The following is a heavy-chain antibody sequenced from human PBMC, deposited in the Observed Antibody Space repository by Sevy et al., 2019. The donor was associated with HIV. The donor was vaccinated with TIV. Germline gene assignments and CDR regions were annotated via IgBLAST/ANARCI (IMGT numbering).Heavy chain of an antibody. Sequence: ASVKVSCKVSGYTLTKLSIHWVRQAPGKGLEWMGDFDPQDDEILYAQRFQGRLTMTEDTSTETAYMELSSLTSEDTVVYYCATVGLRYYSGSSSYQGDWFDPWGQGTLVTVSS. V-gene: IGHV1-24*01. CDR3: ATVGLRYYSGSSSYQGDWFDP. CDR2: FDPQDDEI. CDR1: GYTLTKLS. J-gene: IGHJ5*02. D-gene: IGHD2-15*01.